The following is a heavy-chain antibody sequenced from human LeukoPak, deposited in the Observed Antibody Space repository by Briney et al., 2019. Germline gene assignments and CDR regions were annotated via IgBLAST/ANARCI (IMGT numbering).Heavy chain of an antibody. Sequence: ASVKLSCKASGGTFSSYAISWVRQAPGQGLEWMGGIIPIFGTANYAQKFQGRVTITTDESTSTAHMELSSLRSEDTAVYYCAGHRTYYYDSDYWGQGTLVTVSS. D-gene: IGHD3-22*01. V-gene: IGHV1-69*05. CDR2: IIPIFGTA. CDR1: GGTFSSYA. J-gene: IGHJ4*02. CDR3: AGHRTYYYDSDY.